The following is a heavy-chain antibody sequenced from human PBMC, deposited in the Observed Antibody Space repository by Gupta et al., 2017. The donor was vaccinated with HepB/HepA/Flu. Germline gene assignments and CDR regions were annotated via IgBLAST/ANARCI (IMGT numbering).Heavy chain of an antibody. J-gene: IGHJ4*02. D-gene: IGHD1-26*01. V-gene: IGHV4-59*01. Sequence: VQLPESGPGLVKPPETLSLTCSVSGPSISSNYWSWIRQPPGKGLEWIGYSDYSGSTNYHPSLKSRVTISQDTSKNQFSLKLSSVTAADTAVYYCARLAKKVGATLSYFDYWGQGTLVTVSS. CDR3: ARLAKKVGATLSYFDY. CDR1: GPSISSNY. CDR2: SDYSGST.